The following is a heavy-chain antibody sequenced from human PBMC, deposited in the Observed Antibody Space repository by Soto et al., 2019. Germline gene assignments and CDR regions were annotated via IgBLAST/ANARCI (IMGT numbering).Heavy chain of an antibody. CDR1: GFTFNRYG. CDR2: IGYSGSNK. D-gene: IGHD3-10*01. CDR3: ARDRGAKGVTYFDY. Sequence: GTLRLYCAASGFTFNRYGMPWVRQAPGKGREWVAVIGYSGSNKYYADSVKGGFTISRDNSKSTLYLQMNSLRAEDTAVYYCARDRGAKGVTYFDYWGQGTLVTVSS. V-gene: IGHV3-33*01. J-gene: IGHJ4*02.